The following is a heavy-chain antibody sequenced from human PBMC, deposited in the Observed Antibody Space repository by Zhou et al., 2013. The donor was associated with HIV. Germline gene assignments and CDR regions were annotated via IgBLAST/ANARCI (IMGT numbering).Heavy chain of an antibody. Sequence: QVQLVQSGAEVKKPGSSVKVSCKASGGTFTNYAISWVRQAPGQGLEWMGGIIPIFGTTSYAQKFQGRVTITTDESTSTVYMELSSLRSEDTALYFCARESLRYYDSSGSRYNWFDPWGQGTLVTVSS. CDR3: ARESLRYYDSSGSRYNWFDP. CDR2: IIPIFGTT. D-gene: IGHD3-22*01. V-gene: IGHV1-69*05. J-gene: IGHJ5*02. CDR1: GGTFTNYA.